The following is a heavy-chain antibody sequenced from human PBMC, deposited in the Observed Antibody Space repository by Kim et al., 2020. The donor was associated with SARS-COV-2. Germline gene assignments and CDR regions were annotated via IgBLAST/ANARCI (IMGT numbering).Heavy chain of an antibody. D-gene: IGHD3-22*01. V-gene: IGHV1-69*13. J-gene: IGHJ3*02. Sequence: SVKVSCKASGGTFSSYAISWVRQAPGQGLEWMGGIIPIFGTANYAQKFQGRVTITADESTSTAYMELSSLRSEDTAVYYCARWGENSDYYDSSGPDAFEIWGQGTMVTVSS. CDR2: IIPIFGTA. CDR1: GGTFSSYA. CDR3: ARWGENSDYYDSSGPDAFEI.